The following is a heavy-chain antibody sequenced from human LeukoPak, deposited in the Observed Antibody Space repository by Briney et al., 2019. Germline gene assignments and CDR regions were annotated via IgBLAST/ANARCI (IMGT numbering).Heavy chain of an antibody. CDR1: GFSFSPYW. J-gene: IGHJ4*02. V-gene: IGHV3-7*01. D-gene: IGHD1-14*01. CDR2: IDRDGGVR. CDR3: ARDPGSSAFDL. Sequence: PGGSLRVSCAASGFSFSPYWMSWVRQTPANGLEFVGNIDRDGGVRNYMDSLKGRCTNSRDNGKKSLYLEINSLRADDTAVYYCARDPGSSAFDLWGRGALVTVSS.